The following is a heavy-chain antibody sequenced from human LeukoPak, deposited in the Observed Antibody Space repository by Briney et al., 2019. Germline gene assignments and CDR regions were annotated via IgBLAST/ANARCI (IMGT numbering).Heavy chain of an antibody. CDR2: ICSGGST. J-gene: IGHJ6*02. V-gene: IGHV3-53*01. CDR1: GFTVSSNY. Sequence: GGSLRLSCAASGFTVSSNYMSWVRQAPGKGLEWVSVICSGGSTYYADSVKGRFTISRDNSKNTLYLQMNSLRAEDTAVYYCARDKSGLLWFGESSSSMDVWGQGTTVTVSS. CDR3: ARDKSGLLWFGESSSSMDV. D-gene: IGHD3-10*01.